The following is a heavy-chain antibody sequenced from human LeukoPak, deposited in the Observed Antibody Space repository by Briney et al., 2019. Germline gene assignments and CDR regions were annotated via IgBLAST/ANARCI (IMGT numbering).Heavy chain of an antibody. Sequence: GGSLRLSCAASGFTFDDYGMSWVRQAPGKGLEWVSGINWNGGSTGYADSVKGRFTISRDNAKNSLYLQMNSLRAEDTALYYCAKVIRRGAPHYGMDVWGQGTTVTVSS. V-gene: IGHV3-20*04. CDR1: GFTFDDYG. CDR2: INWNGGST. D-gene: IGHD3-10*01. CDR3: AKVIRRGAPHYGMDV. J-gene: IGHJ6*02.